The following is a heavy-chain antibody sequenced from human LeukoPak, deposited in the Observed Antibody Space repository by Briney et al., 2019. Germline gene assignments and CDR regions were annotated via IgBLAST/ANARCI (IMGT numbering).Heavy chain of an antibody. Sequence: GGSLRLSCAASGFTFSSYAMHWVRQAPGKGLEWVAVISYDGSNKYYADSVKGRFTISRDNSKNTLYLQMNSLRAEDTAVYYCARDYPRGVADYWGRGTLVTVSS. D-gene: IGHD3-10*01. CDR2: ISYDGSNK. CDR3: ARDYPRGVADY. V-gene: IGHV3-30*04. J-gene: IGHJ4*02. CDR1: GFTFSSYA.